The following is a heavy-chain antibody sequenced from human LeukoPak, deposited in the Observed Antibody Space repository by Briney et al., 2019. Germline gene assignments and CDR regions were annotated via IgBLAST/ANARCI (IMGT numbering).Heavy chain of an antibody. CDR2: ISSSGSTI. Sequence: GGSLRLSCAASGFTFSDYYMSWIRQAPGKGLEWVSYISSSGSTIYYADSVKGRFTISRDNAKNSLYLQMNSLRAEDMALYYCAKSGGSEIYYYYMDVWGKGTTVTVSS. J-gene: IGHJ6*03. CDR3: AKSGGSEIYYYYMDV. V-gene: IGHV3-11*01. D-gene: IGHD3-10*01. CDR1: GFTFSDYY.